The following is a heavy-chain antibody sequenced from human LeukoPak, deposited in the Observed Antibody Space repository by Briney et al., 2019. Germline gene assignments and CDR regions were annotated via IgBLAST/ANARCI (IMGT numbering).Heavy chain of an antibody. CDR2: IYYSGST. Sequence: SETLSLTCTVSGGSISSSSYYWGWIRQPPGKGLEWIGSIYYSGSTYYNPSLKSRVTISVDTSKNQFSLKLSSVTAADTAVYYCARDYRPGEWLLPKDQYYFDYWGQGTLVTVSS. J-gene: IGHJ4*02. V-gene: IGHV4-39*07. CDR3: ARDYRPGEWLLPKDQYYFDY. CDR1: GGSISSSSYY. D-gene: IGHD3-3*01.